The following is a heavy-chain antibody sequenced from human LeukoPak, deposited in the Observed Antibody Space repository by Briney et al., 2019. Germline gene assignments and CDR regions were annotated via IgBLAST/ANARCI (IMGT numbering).Heavy chain of an antibody. D-gene: IGHD3-10*01. V-gene: IGHV4-59*01. CDR3: ARSSYYYAADAFDT. J-gene: IGHJ3*02. Sequence: KTSETLSLTCTVSGDSISSYYWSWIRQPPGKGLEWIGYVYYSGSTNYNPSLKSRVTISVDTSKNEFSLKLSSVTAADTAVYYCARSSYYYAADAFDTWGQGTMVTVSS. CDR1: GDSISSYY. CDR2: VYYSGST.